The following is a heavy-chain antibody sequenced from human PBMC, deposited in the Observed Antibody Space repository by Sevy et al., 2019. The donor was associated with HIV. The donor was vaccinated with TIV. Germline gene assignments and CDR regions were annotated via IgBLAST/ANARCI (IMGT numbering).Heavy chain of an antibody. V-gene: IGHV3-21*01. CDR1: GFTFSRYT. J-gene: IGHJ4*02. CDR3: ARDDYGDYAFDS. D-gene: IGHD4-17*01. CDR2: ISGSSDNS. Sequence: GGSLRLSCAASGFTFSRYTMNWVRQAPGKGLEWVSSISGSSDNSYYADSLKGRFTISRDNAKNSLYLQMNNLRAEDTAVYYCARDDYGDYAFDSWGQRTRVTVSS.